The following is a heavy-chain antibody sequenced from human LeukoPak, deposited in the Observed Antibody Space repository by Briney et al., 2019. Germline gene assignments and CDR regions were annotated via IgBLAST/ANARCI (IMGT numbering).Heavy chain of an antibody. V-gene: IGHV3-30*03. J-gene: IGHJ4*02. Sequence: HPGGSLRLSCAASGFTFSSYGMHWVRQAPGKGLEWVAVISYDGSNKYYADSVKGRFTISRDNSKNTLYLQMNSLRAEDTAVYYCARAGYSSGTDYWGQGTLVTVSS. CDR2: ISYDGSNK. D-gene: IGHD6-19*01. CDR1: GFTFSSYG. CDR3: ARAGYSSGTDY.